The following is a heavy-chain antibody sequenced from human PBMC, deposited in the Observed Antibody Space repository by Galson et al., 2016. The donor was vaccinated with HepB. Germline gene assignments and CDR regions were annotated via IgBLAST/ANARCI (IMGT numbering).Heavy chain of an antibody. CDR1: GFTFSSYA. D-gene: IGHD2-15*01. J-gene: IGHJ4*02. V-gene: IGHV3-23*01. Sequence: SLRLSCAASGFTFSSYAMSWVRQAPGKGLEWVSAISGSGGSTYYADSVKGRFTISRDNSKNTLYLQMNSLRAEDTAVYYCARRDIVVVVGASPSPFLGYWGQGALVTVSS. CDR3: ARRDIVVVVGASPSPFLGY. CDR2: ISGSGGST.